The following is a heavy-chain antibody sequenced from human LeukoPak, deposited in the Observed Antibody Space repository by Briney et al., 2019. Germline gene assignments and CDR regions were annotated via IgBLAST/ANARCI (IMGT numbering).Heavy chain of an antibody. CDR3: ARHYCSGGNCYYFDH. CDR2: IYYRGTS. J-gene: IGHJ4*02. Sequence: PSETLSLTCTVSGGSISSYYWNWIRQPPGQGLEWIGFIYYRGTSKYNPSLMSRVTMSVDTSKNQVSLKLSSVTAADTAVYYCARHYCSGGNCYYFDHWGRGTLVTVSS. CDR1: GGSISSYY. D-gene: IGHD2-15*01. V-gene: IGHV4-59*08.